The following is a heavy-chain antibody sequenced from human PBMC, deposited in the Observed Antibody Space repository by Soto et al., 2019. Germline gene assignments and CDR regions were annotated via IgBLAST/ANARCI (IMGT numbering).Heavy chain of an antibody. CDR2: VHPSGGGT. V-gene: IGHV1-46*02. Sequence: QVQLVQSGAEVRKPGASVKVSCKPSGYTFNTYYLHWRRQAPGQALEWMGVVHPSGGGTTYAQKFRGRVTVTRDTSTTTVFMELSSLRSDDTAVYYCARGGHIAVVTASFDNWGQGTLVTVSS. D-gene: IGHD2-21*02. CDR1: GYTFNTYY. CDR3: ARGGHIAVVTASFDN. J-gene: IGHJ4*02.